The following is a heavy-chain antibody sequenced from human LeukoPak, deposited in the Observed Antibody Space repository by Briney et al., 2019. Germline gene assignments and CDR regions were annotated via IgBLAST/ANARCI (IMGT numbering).Heavy chain of an antibody. Sequence: GASLKVSCKASGCTFSSYAISWVRQAPGQGLEWMGGIIPIFGTANYAQKFQGRVTITADESTSTAYMELSSLRSEDTAVYYCARAEVGYYDSSGYYYPFDYWGQGTLVTVSS. V-gene: IGHV1-69*13. CDR3: ARAEVGYYDSSGYYYPFDY. CDR2: IIPIFGTA. CDR1: GCTFSSYA. J-gene: IGHJ4*02. D-gene: IGHD3-22*01.